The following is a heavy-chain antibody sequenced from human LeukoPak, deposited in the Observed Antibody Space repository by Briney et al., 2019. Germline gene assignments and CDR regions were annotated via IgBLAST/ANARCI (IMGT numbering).Heavy chain of an antibody. CDR3: ARALGDNQAFDI. D-gene: IGHD2-21*01. J-gene: IGHJ3*02. V-gene: IGHV4-34*01. CDR1: GGSFSGYY. Sequence: SETLSLTCAVYGGSFSGYYWSWIRQPPGKGLEWIGEINRSGSTNYNPSLKSRVTISVDTSKNHFSLKLNSVTAADTAVYYCARALGDNQAFDIWGQGTVVTVSS. CDR2: INRSGST.